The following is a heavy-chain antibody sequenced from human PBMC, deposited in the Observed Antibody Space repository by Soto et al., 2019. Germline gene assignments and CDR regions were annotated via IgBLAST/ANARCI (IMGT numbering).Heavy chain of an antibody. Sequence: GGSLRLSCAASGFTFSAYAMHWVRQAPGKGLEWVAVIWHDGSSKYYTDSVKGRFTISRDNSNNMLYLQMNSLRVEDTAVYYCARDCGRGVAGNLNYLDFWGQGT. CDR1: GFTFSAYA. J-gene: IGHJ4*02. CDR2: IWHDGSSK. CDR3: ARDCGRGVAGNLNYLDF. V-gene: IGHV3-33*01. D-gene: IGHD6-19*01.